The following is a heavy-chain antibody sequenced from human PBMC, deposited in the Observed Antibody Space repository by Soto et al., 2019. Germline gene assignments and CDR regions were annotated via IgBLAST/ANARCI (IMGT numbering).Heavy chain of an antibody. Sequence: EVQLVESGGGLVKPGGSVRLSCAASGFTFSNAWMSWVRQAPGKGLEWVGRIKSKSAGGTTEYDAPVKDRFTISRDDSTNTLYLQMNSLKIDDTAVYYYARGHRSSGKIFDSWGQGTLVTVSS. CDR2: IKSKSAGGTT. CDR3: ARGHRSSGKIFDS. V-gene: IGHV3-15*01. J-gene: IGHJ4*02. D-gene: IGHD3-22*01. CDR1: GFTFSNAW.